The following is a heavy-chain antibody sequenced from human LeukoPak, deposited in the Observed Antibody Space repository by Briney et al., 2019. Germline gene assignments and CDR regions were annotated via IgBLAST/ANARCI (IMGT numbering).Heavy chain of an antibody. Sequence: ASVKVSCKVSGYTLTELSMHWVRQAPGKGLEWMGGFDPEDGETIYAQKFQGRVTMTEDTSTDTAYMELSSLRSDDAAVYYCTRGSIVGATFDYFDYWGQGTLVTVSS. CDR2: FDPEDGET. CDR1: GYTLTELS. D-gene: IGHD1-26*01. V-gene: IGHV1-24*01. CDR3: TRGSIVGATFDYFDY. J-gene: IGHJ4*02.